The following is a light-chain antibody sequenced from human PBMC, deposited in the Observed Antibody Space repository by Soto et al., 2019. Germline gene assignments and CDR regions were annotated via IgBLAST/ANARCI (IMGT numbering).Light chain of an antibody. CDR3: SSYTRSNSYV. V-gene: IGLV2-14*01. Sequence: QSVLTQPASVSGSPGQSITISCTGTSSDIGGYNFVSWYQQHPGKAPKLMIYEVGNRPSGVSDRFSGSKSGNTASLTISGLQAEDEADYCCSSYTRSNSYVFGTGTKVTVL. CDR1: SSDIGGYNF. J-gene: IGLJ1*01. CDR2: EVG.